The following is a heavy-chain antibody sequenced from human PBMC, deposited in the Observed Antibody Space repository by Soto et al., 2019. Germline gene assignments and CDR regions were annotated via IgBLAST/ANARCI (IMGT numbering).Heavy chain of an antibody. CDR3: SRRAPECVDT. V-gene: IGHV4-39*02. D-gene: IGHD3-3*01. CDR1: GGSISSSSYF. J-gene: IGHJ5*02. Sequence: PSETLSLTCTVSGGSISSSSYFWAWIRRPPGKGLEWIGSIDFRGTTYTNPSLESRVTISVDTSKNHFSLKLDSVTAADTALYYCSRRAPECVDTWGRVTLLTVSX. CDR2: IDFRGTT.